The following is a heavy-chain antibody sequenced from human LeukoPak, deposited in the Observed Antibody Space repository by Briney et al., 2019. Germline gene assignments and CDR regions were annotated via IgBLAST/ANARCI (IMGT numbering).Heavy chain of an antibody. CDR1: GYTFTSYD. V-gene: IGHV1-8*01. D-gene: IGHD3-3*01. CDR2: MNPNSGNT. Sequence: ASVKVSCKASGYTFTSYDINWVRQATGQGLEWMGWMNPNSGNTGYAQKFQGRVTMTRNTSISTAYMELSSLRSEDTAVYYCARDPLPYYDFWSGYNNWYFDLWGRGTLVTVSS. J-gene: IGHJ2*01. CDR3: ARDPLPYYDFWSGYNNWYFDL.